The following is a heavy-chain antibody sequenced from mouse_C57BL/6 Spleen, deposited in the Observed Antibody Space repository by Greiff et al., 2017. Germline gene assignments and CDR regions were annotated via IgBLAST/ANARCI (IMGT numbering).Heavy chain of an antibody. CDR1: GYTFTDHT. D-gene: IGHD1-1*01. Sequence: QVQLKQSDAALVKPGASVKISCKASGYTFTDHTIHWMKQRPEHGLEWIGYIYPRDGSTKYNEKFKGKATLTTDKSSSTAYMQLNSLTSKDSAVYFCARNDYGSSYGFAYWGQGTLGTVSA. CDR2: IYPRDGST. V-gene: IGHV1-78*01. J-gene: IGHJ3*01. CDR3: ARNDYGSSYGFAY.